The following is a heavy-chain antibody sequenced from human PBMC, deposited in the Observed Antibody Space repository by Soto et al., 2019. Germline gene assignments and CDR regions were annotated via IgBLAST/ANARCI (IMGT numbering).Heavy chain of an antibody. J-gene: IGHJ3*01. CDR3: AYSTGWYRHDV. CDR1: GDSISNSRW. Sequence: QVQLQESGPGLVKPSGTLSLTCAVSGDSISNSRWWTWVRQPPGKGLEWIGYIFHSGDTNYNPSLRSRVFISVDESPNLFSLKVSSLTAADTAVYYCAYSTGWYRHDVWGQGTLVSVSS. V-gene: IGHV4-4*02. CDR2: IFHSGDT. D-gene: IGHD6-19*01.